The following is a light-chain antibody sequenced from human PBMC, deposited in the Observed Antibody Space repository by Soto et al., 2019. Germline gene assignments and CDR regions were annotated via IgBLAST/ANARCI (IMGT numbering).Light chain of an antibody. CDR1: PLVNSW. CDR2: DAT. CDR3: QQYNSYWT. Sequence: DVQMTQSPSTLSASVGDRVTITCRASPLVNSWLAWYQQKPGRAPKLLIYDATSLESGVPSRFSGSRSGTEFTLTISRLQPDDSATYYCQQYNSYWTFGQGTRVEIK. V-gene: IGKV1-5*01. J-gene: IGKJ1*01.